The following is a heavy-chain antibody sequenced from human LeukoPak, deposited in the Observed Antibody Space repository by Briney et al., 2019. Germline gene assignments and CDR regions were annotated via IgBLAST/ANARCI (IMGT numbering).Heavy chain of an antibody. CDR3: ASPRSYSSSFFQH. D-gene: IGHD6-13*01. V-gene: IGHV3-21*01. CDR1: GFTFSSYS. CDR2: ISSSSSYI. J-gene: IGHJ1*01. Sequence: GGSLRLSCAASGFTFSSYSMNWVRQAPGKGLEWVSSISSSSSYIYYADSVKGRFTISRDNAKNSLYLQMNSLRAEDTAVYYCASPRSYSSSFFQHWGQGTLVTVSS.